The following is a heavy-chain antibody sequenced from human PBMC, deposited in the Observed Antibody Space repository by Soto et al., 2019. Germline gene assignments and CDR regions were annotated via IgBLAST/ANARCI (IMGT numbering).Heavy chain of an antibody. CDR3: ARGNCADGCYENYFYYYGMDV. V-gene: IGHV4-59*01. CDR1: GGSISDYF. J-gene: IGHJ6*02. D-gene: IGHD2-21*02. CDR2: IYGGGST. Sequence: PSETLSLTCTVSGGSISDYFWSWIRQAPGKGLEWVGYIYGGGSTDYNPSLKSRVTISVDTSKNQFFLKLNSVIAADTAVYFCARGNCADGCYENYFYYYGMDVWGQGTTVTVSS.